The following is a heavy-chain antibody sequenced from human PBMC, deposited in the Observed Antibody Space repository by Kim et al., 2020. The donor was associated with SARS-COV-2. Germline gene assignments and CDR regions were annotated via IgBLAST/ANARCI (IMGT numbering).Heavy chain of an antibody. CDR2: ISGSGGST. Sequence: GGSLRLSCAASGFTFSSYAMSWVRQAPGKGLEWVSAISGSGGSTYYADSVKGRFTISRDNSKNTLYLQMNSLRAEDTAVYYCAKVGYDSSGYYYGYDYWGQGTLVTVSS. CDR3: AKVGYDSSGYYYGYDY. CDR1: GFTFSSYA. J-gene: IGHJ4*02. V-gene: IGHV3-23*01. D-gene: IGHD3-22*01.